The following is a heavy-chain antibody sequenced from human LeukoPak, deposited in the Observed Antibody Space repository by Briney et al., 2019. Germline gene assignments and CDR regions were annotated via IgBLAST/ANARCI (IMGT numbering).Heavy chain of an antibody. CDR1: GFTFTDYY. V-gene: IGHV3-11*01. Sequence: GGSLRLSCSASGFTFTDYYMIWMRQAPGKGLEWISYMSSSGSIRDYTDSVKGRFTISRDNAKNSLYLQMNSLRAEDTAVYYCARDALGYYGSGSPRGDYWGQGTLVTVSS. J-gene: IGHJ4*02. D-gene: IGHD3-10*01. CDR3: ARDALGYYGSGSPRGDY. CDR2: MSSSGSIR.